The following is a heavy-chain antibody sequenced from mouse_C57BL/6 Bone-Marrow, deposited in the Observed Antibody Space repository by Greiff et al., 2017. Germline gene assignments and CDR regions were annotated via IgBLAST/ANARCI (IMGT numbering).Heavy chain of an antibody. Sequence: QVQLQQPGPELVKPGASVKLSCKASGYNFTSYWMNWVKQRPGQGLEWIGNINPSNGGTNYNEKFKSNATLTVDKSSSTAYMTLSSLTSEDSAVYYCARITTVVATNYYAMDYWGQGTSVTVSS. CDR1: GYNFTSYW. D-gene: IGHD1-1*01. CDR3: ARITTVVATNYYAMDY. CDR2: INPSNGGT. V-gene: IGHV1-53*01. J-gene: IGHJ4*01.